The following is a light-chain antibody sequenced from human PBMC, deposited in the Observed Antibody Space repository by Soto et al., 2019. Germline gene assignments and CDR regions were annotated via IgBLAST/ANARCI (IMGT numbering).Light chain of an antibody. J-gene: IGLJ1*01. CDR2: EVS. CDR1: SSDVGSYNL. CDR3: CSYAGSSTHYV. V-gene: IGLV2-23*02. Sequence: QSALTQPASVSGSPGQSITISCTGTSSDVGSYNLVSWYQQHPGKAPKLMIYEVSKRPSGVSNRFSGAKSGNTASLTIAGLPAEDEADYYCCSYAGSSTHYVFGTGTKLTVL.